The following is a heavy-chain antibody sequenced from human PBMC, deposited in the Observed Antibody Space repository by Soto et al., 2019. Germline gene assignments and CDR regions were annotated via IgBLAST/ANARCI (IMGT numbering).Heavy chain of an antibody. CDR3: ARETYYYESSYYDIIDY. CDR1: GFNVSSSY. Sequence: PGGSLRLSCAASGFNVSSSYMSWVRQPLGKGLEWVSLIYSGGGTHYADSVKGRFTISRDNSKNTLYLQMKNLRAEDTAVYYCARETYYYESSYYDIIDYWGQGTLVTVSS. J-gene: IGHJ4*01. D-gene: IGHD3-22*01. V-gene: IGHV3-66*01. CDR2: IYSGGGT.